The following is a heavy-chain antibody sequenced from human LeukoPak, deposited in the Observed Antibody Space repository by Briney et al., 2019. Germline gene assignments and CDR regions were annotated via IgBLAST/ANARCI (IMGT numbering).Heavy chain of an antibody. Sequence: GGSLRLSCAASGFTFSSYEMNWVRQPPGKGLEWVSYISSSGSTIYYADSVKGRFTISRDNAKNSLYLQMNSLRAEDTAVYYCARDQPPGGNSGMDVWGQGTTVTVSS. CDR1: GFTFSSYE. V-gene: IGHV3-48*03. J-gene: IGHJ6*02. CDR3: ARDQPPGGNSGMDV. D-gene: IGHD4-23*01. CDR2: ISSSGSTI.